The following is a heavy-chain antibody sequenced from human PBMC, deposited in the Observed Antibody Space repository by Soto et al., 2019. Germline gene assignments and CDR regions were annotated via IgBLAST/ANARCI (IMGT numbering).Heavy chain of an antibody. V-gene: IGHV3-64D*06. CDR1: GFTFSMFS. CDR3: VHPRSTVQIPPT. J-gene: IGHJ5*02. CDR2: ISSNGDST. Sequence: PGGSLRLSCSDSGFTFSMFSMHWVRQAPGKGLEYVSGISSNGDSTYYADSVKGRFTISRDNSKNTLYLQMSSLRAVDTAVYYCVHPRSTVQIPPTWGQGTLVTVSS. D-gene: IGHD4-17*01.